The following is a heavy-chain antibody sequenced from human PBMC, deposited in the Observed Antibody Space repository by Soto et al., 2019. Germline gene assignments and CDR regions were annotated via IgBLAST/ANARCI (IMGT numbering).Heavy chain of an antibody. CDR3: AREGGYAYGALFDY. D-gene: IGHD3-16*01. CDR1: GASLSSHY. Sequence: QVQLQESGPGLVKPSETLSLTCSVSGASLSSHYWSWIRQPPGKGLEWIGHVSYSGSSSYNLSLKSRVAISLDTSKVQFSLKLSSMTAADTAVYYWAREGGYAYGALFDYWGRGTLVTVSS. CDR2: VSYSGSS. J-gene: IGHJ4*02. V-gene: IGHV4-59*11.